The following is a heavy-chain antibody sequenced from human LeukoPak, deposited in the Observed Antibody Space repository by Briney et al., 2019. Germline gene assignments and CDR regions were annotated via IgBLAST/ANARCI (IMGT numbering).Heavy chain of an antibody. Sequence: GGSLRLSCEASGFTFSRYPMHWVRQAPGKGLEWVAVISYDINNEYYADSVKGRFTISRDNSNNTLYLQMNSLTPEDTAVYYCVKVGEVRYFDWLAPYFDFWGQGTLVTVSS. J-gene: IGHJ4*02. V-gene: IGHV3-30-3*01. D-gene: IGHD3-9*01. CDR1: GFTFSRYP. CDR3: VKVGEVRYFDWLAPYFDF. CDR2: ISYDINNE.